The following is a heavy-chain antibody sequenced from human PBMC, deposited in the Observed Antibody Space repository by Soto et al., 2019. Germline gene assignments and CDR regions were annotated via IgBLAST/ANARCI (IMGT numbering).Heavy chain of an antibody. CDR1: GSSLRNDSNY. V-gene: IGHV4-61*01. CDR3: SYGSSFEY. Sequence: PSETLSLTCTVSGSSLRNDSNYWSWIRQPPGKGLEWIGYISHSGRTNYDPSLKSRLTMSVDTSQNQFPLQLNSVTAADTAVYYCSYGSSFEYWGQGALVTVSS. J-gene: IGHJ4*02. D-gene: IGHD3-10*01. CDR2: ISHSGRT.